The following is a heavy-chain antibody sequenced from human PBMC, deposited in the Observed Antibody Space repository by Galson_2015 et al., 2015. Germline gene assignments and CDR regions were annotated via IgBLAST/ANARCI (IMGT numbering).Heavy chain of an antibody. CDR2: ISGSGGIT. D-gene: IGHD3-10*01. J-gene: IGHJ4*02. V-gene: IGHV3-23*01. CDR3: AKERSWEYYNCSGDY. CDR1: GFTFSSYA. Sequence: SLRLSCAASGFTFSSYAMGWVRQAPGKGLEWVSGISGSGGITYYADSVKGRFTISSDNSKNTLYLQLNSLRGEDTAVYYCAKERSWEYYNCSGDYWGQGTLVSVSS.